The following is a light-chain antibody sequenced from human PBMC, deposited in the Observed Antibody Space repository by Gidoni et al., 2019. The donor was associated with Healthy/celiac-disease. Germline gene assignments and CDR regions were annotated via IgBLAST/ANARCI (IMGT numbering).Light chain of an antibody. CDR1: QSVSSY. J-gene: IGKJ4*01. CDR3: QQRSNWPALT. V-gene: IGKV3-11*01. CDR2: DAS. Sequence: EIGLTPSPATLSSSPGESATLSCRASQSVSSYLAWYQQKPGQAPRLLIYDASNRATGIPARFSGSGSGTDFTLTISSLEPEDLAVYYCQQRSNWPALTFGGGTKVEIK.